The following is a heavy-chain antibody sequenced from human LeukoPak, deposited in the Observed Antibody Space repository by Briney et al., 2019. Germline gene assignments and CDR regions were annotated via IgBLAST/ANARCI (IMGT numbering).Heavy chain of an antibody. CDR1: GYTFTGYY. V-gene: IGHV1-2*02. D-gene: IGHD5-12*01. J-gene: IGHJ4*02. CDR3: ARGPTVATMIELSY. CDR2: INPNSGGT. Sequence: VASVKVSCKASGYTFTGYYMHWVRQAPGQGLEWMGWINPNSGGTNYAQKFQGRVTMTRDTSISTAYMELSRLRSDDTAVYYCARGPTVATMIELSYWGQGTLVTVSS.